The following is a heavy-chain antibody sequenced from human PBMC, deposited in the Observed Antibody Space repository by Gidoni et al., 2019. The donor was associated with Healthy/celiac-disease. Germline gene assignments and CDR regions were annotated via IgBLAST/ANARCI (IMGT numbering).Heavy chain of an antibody. V-gene: IGHV4-39*02. CDR3: ARDLFDFWSGYSILYYYYGMDV. CDR2: IYYSGST. Sequence: QLQLQESGPGLVKPSETLSLTCTVSGGSISSSSYYWGWIRQPPGKGLEWIGSIYYSGSTYYNPSLKSRVTISVDTSKNQFSLKLSSVTAADTAVYYCARDLFDFWSGYSILYYYYGMDVWGQGTTVTVSS. J-gene: IGHJ6*02. CDR1: GGSISSSSYY. D-gene: IGHD3-3*01.